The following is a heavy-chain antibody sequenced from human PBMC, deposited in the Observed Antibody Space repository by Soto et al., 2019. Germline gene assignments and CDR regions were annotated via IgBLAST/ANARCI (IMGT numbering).Heavy chain of an antibody. CDR3: TRERHYYDSRDYPHQYNWFHP. V-gene: IGHV1-8*01. J-gene: IGHJ5*02. CDR1: EYTFSSYD. Sequence: QVQLVKSGTEVKKPGASVKVSCKASEYTFSSYDINWVRQDTGQGLEWMGWMNPKSGNRGSAQKYQTRITMTTYTSISTSYMELSSLTSEDTAVYYCTRERHYYDSRDYPHQYNWFHPWGQGTLITVSS. D-gene: IGHD3-22*01. CDR2: MNPKSGNR.